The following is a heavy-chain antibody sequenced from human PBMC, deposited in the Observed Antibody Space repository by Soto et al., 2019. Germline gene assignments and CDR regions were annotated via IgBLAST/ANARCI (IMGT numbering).Heavy chain of an antibody. CDR3: ARVSGYYLPDY. CDR2: INAGNGNT. Sequence: ASVKVSCKASGYTFTNYATHWVRQAPGQRLEWMGWINAGNGNTKYSQKFQGRVTITRDTSASTAYMELSSLGSEDTAVYYCARVSGYYLPDYWGQGTLVTVS. V-gene: IGHV1-3*01. D-gene: IGHD5-12*01. CDR1: GYTFTNYA. J-gene: IGHJ4*02.